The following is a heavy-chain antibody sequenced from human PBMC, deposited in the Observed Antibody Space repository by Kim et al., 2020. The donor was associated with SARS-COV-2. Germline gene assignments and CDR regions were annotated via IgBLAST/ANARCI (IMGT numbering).Heavy chain of an antibody. D-gene: IGHD6-6*01. Sequence: SETLSLTCTVSGGSISSSSYYWGWIRQPPGKGLEWIGSIYYSGSTYYNPSLKSRVTISVDTSKNQFSLKLSSVTAADTAVYYCARHLSSSCKDYWGQGTLVTVSS. CDR2: IYYSGST. CDR3: ARHLSSSCKDY. V-gene: IGHV4-39*01. J-gene: IGHJ4*02. CDR1: GGSISSSSYY.